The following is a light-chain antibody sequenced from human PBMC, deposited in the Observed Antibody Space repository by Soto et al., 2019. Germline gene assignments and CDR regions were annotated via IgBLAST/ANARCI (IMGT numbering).Light chain of an antibody. J-gene: IGLJ1*01. CDR2: GAT. CDR1: ISDLAGYDY. CDR3: NSFTHSRLYV. Sequence: QSVLTQPASVSGSLGQSITIFCTGTISDLAGYDYVSWYRQHPGKAPRLVIYGATNRPSGVSNRFSGCKAGNAASPAISCLRAVDEAEYYCNSFTHSRLYVFGTGTKV. V-gene: IGLV2-14*01.